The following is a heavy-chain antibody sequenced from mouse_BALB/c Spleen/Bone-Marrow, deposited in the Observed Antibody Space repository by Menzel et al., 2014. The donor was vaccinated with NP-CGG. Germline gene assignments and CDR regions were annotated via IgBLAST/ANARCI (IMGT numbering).Heavy chain of an antibody. D-gene: IGHD2-14*01. V-gene: IGHV14-3*02. CDR2: IDPANGNT. J-gene: IGHJ1*01. CDR1: GFNIKDTY. CDR3: ASYRYAWYFDV. Sequence: VQLQQPGAELVKPGASVELSCTASGFNIKDTYMHWVKQRPEQGLEWIGRIDPANGNTKYDPKFQGKATITADTSSNTAYLQLSSLTSEDTAVYYCASYRYAWYFDVWGAGTTVTVSS.